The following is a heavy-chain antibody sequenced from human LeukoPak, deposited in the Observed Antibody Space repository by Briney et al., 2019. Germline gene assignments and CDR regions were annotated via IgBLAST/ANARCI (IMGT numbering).Heavy chain of an antibody. V-gene: IGHV4-59*01. D-gene: IGHD3-10*01. J-gene: IGHJ6*03. Sequence: PSETLSLTCTVSGGSLTNYYWSWIRQPPGKGLDWIGHIYYSGTTNYNPSLMSLVTISLDTSKNQFSLKVISVTAADTAVYYCARVAKHFRGGLSFYYRDVWGKGTTVTISS. CDR2: IYYSGTT. CDR1: GGSLTNYY. CDR3: ARVAKHFRGGLSFYYRDV.